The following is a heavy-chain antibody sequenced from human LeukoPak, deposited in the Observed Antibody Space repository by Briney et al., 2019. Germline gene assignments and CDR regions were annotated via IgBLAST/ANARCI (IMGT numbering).Heavy chain of an antibody. V-gene: IGHV3-23*01. Sequence: GGSLRLSCAASGFTFSSYGMSWVRQTPGKGLEWVSAISASGTDTNFADYVKGRFTITTDNSTNTPYLQMNSLRAEDTAVYYCAKSPSERSGWYVQFDYWGQGTLVTVSS. D-gene: IGHD6-19*01. CDR2: ISASGTDT. CDR3: AKSPSERSGWYVQFDY. CDR1: GFTFSSYG. J-gene: IGHJ4*02.